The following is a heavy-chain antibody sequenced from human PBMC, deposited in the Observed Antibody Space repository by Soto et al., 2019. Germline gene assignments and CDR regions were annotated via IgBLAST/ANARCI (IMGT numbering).Heavy chain of an antibody. CDR1: GYTFTGYY. D-gene: IGHD2-2*02. J-gene: IGHJ6*02. CDR2: INPNSGGT. Sequence: QVQLVQSGAEVKKPGASVKVSCKASGYTFTGYYMHWVRQAPGQGLEWMGWINPNSGGTNYAQKFQGWVTMTRDTSISPAYMELSRLRSDDTAVYYWARGGDIVVVPAAIRDYYYYYGMDGWGQGTTVTVSS. V-gene: IGHV1-2*04. CDR3: ARGGDIVVVPAAIRDYYYYYGMDG.